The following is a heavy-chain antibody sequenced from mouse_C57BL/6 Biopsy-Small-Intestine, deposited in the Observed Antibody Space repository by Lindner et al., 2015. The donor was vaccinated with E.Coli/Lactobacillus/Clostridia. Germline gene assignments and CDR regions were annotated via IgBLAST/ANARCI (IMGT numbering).Heavy chain of an antibody. Sequence: SVKVSCKASGYTFTSYYMHWVRQAPGQGLEWRGIINPSGGSTSYAQKFQGRVTMTRDTSTSTVYMELSSLRSEDTAVYYCATPDSTSSSWYYFDYWGQGTLVTVSS. D-gene: IGHD6-1*01. CDR3: ATPDSTSSSWYYFDY. CDR1: GYTFTSYY. J-gene: IGHJ2*01. CDR2: INPSGGST. V-gene: IGHV1-64*01.